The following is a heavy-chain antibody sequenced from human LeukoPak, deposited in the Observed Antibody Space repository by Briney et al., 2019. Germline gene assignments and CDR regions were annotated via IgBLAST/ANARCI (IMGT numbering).Heavy chain of an antibody. CDR3: ARTIRGGDFDY. Sequence: GGSLRLSCAASGFTFSSYSMNWVRQAPGKGLEWVSSISSSSSYIYYADSVKGRFTISRDNAKDSLYLQMNSLRAEDTAVYYCARTIRGGDFDYWGQGTLVTVSS. CDR2: ISSSSSYI. V-gene: IGHV3-21*01. D-gene: IGHD3-16*01. CDR1: GFTFSSYS. J-gene: IGHJ4*02.